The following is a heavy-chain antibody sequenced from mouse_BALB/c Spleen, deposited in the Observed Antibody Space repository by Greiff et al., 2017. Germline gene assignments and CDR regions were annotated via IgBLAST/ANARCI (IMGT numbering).Heavy chain of an antibody. CDR2: IDPENGNT. V-gene: IGHV14-1*02. J-gene: IGHJ4*01. CDR3: ARGNYAMDD. CDR1: GFNIKDYY. Sequence: VQLQQSGAELVRPGALVKLSCKASGFNIKDYYMHWVKQRPEQGLEWIGWIDPENGNTIYDPKFQGKASITADTSSNTAYLQLSSLTSEDTAVYYWARGNYAMDDWGQGTSVTVSS.